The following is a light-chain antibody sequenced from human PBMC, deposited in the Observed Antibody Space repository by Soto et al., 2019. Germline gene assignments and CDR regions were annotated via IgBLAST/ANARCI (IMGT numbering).Light chain of an antibody. V-gene: IGLV1-40*01. J-gene: IGLJ1*01. CDR2: GNC. CDR3: QSYDRSLRTYV. Sequence: QSVLTQPPSVSGAPGQRVTISCSGSSSNIGAGYDVNWYRQLPGTAPKLLIYGNCDRPSGVPDRFSGSKSGTSASLAITGLQAEDEADYFCQSYDRSLRTYVFGTATKLTVL. CDR1: SSNIGAGYD.